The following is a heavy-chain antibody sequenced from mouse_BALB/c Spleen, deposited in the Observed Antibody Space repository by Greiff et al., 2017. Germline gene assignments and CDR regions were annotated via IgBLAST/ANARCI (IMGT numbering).Heavy chain of an antibody. CDR2: IDPETGGT. CDR3: TRRSTIRGAMDY. D-gene: IGHD2-1*01. V-gene: IGHV1-15*01. Sequence: QAQLQQSGAELVRPGASVTLSCKASGYTFTDYEMHWVKQTPVHGLEWIGAIDPETGGTAYNQKFKGKATLTADKSSSTAYMELRSLTSEDSAVYYCTRRSTIRGAMDYWGQGTSVTVSS. J-gene: IGHJ4*01. CDR1: GYTFTDYE.